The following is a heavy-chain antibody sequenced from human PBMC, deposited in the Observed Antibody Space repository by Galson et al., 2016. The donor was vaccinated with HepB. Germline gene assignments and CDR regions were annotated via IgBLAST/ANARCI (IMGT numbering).Heavy chain of an antibody. J-gene: IGHJ5*02. CDR2: IYSGGST. Sequence: SLRLSCAGSGFIFSTYAMNWVRQAPGKGLEWVSLIYSGGSTYYADSVKGRSTISRDSSKNTLYLQMNSLRAEDTAVYYCARNRHCSGGSCYGAWGQGTLVTVSS. CDR3: ARNRHCSGGSCYGA. D-gene: IGHD2-15*01. CDR1: GFIFSTYA. V-gene: IGHV3-66*01.